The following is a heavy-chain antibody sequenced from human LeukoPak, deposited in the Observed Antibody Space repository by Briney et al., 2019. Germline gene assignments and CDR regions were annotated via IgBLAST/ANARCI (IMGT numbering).Heavy chain of an antibody. V-gene: IGHV3-33*01. CDR1: GFTFSSYG. D-gene: IGHD6-13*01. CDR3: ARDSEQLGGDY. J-gene: IGHJ4*02. CDR2: IWYDGSNK. Sequence: GGSLRLSCAASGFTFSSYGMHWVRQAPGKGLEWVAVIWYDGSNKYYADSVKGRFTISRDNAKNSLYLQMNSLRAEDTAVYYCARDSEQLGGDYWGQGTLVTVSS.